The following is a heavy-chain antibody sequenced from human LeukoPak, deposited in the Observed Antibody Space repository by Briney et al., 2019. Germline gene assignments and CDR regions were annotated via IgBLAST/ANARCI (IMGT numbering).Heavy chain of an antibody. J-gene: IGHJ4*02. V-gene: IGHV3-23*01. CDR1: GFTFSSYG. D-gene: IGHD6-19*01. CDR2: ISGSGGST. CDR3: ARTGGGWWFDY. Sequence: PGGTLRLSCAASGFTFSSYGMSWVRQAPGKGLEWVSAISGSGGSTYYADSVKGRFTISRDNSKNTLYLQMNSLRSEDTAVYYCARTGGGWWFDYWGQGTLVTVSS.